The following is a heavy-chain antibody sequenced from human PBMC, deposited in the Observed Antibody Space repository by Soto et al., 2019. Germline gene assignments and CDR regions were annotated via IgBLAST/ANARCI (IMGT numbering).Heavy chain of an antibody. CDR1: GYTFNGYH. CDR3: ARPIAAAGFQLDP. Sequence: GASVKVSCKASGYTFNGYHIHWVRQAPGQGLEWMGWINPNNGDTDFAQNFQGRVTLTRDTSISTAYMELTRLTSDDTAVYFCARPIAAAGFQLDPWGQGTLVTVSS. V-gene: IGHV1-2*02. CDR2: INPNNGDT. J-gene: IGHJ5*02. D-gene: IGHD6-13*01.